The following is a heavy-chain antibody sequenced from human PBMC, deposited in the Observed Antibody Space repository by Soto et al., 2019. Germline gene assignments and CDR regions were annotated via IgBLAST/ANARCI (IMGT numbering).Heavy chain of an antibody. V-gene: IGHV3-53*04. D-gene: IGHD6-13*01. CDR1: GFTVSGNY. J-gene: IGHJ6*02. CDR3: ARGLSSSWTGYYYYGMDV. CDR2: IYSGGST. Sequence: GGSLRLSCAASGFTVSGNYMSWVRQAPGKGLEWVSVIYSGGSTYYADSVKGRFTISRHNSKNTLYLQMNSLRAEDTAVYYCARGLSSSWTGYYYYGMDVWGQGTTVTVSS.